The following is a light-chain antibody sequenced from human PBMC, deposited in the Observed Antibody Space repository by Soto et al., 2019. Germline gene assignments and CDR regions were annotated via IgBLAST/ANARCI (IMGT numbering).Light chain of an antibody. CDR2: EVS. Sequence: QSVLTQPASVSGSPGQSITISCTGTSSDVGGYNYVSWYQQHPGKAPKLIIYEVSNRPSGVSNRFSGSKSGNTASLTISGLQAKDEADYYCNSYTSKSTGVFGTGTKVTVL. J-gene: IGLJ1*01. CDR1: SSDVGGYNY. V-gene: IGLV2-14*01. CDR3: NSYTSKSTGV.